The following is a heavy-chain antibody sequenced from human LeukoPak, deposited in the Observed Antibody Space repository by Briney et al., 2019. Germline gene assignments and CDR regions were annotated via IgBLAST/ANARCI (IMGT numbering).Heavy chain of an antibody. J-gene: IGHJ4*02. CDR2: ISTSGDTI. CDR1: GFTFSSYE. CDR3: ARDVVEGPYYFDY. D-gene: IGHD2-21*01. Sequence: PGGSLRLSCSASGFTFSSYEMNWVRQAPGRGLEWVSYISTSGDTIYYADSVKGRFTISRDNAKNSVYLQMDSLRAEDTAVYYCARDVVEGPYYFDYWGQGTLVTVSS. V-gene: IGHV3-48*03.